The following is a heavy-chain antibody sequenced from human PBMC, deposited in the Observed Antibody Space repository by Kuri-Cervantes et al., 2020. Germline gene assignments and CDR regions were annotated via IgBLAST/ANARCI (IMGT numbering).Heavy chain of an antibody. Sequence: GSLRLSCTVSGGSISSSSYYWGWIRQPPGKGLEWIGYIYYSGSTNYNPSLKSRVTISVDTSKNQFSLKLSSVTAADTAVYYCARLDYLNYYGMDVWGQGTTVTVSS. D-gene: IGHD3-16*01. V-gene: IGHV4-61*05. CDR2: IYYSGST. J-gene: IGHJ6*02. CDR3: ARLDYLNYYGMDV. CDR1: GGSISSSSYY.